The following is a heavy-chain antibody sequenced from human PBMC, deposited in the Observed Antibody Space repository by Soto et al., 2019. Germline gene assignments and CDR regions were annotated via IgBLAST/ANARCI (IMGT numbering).Heavy chain of an antibody. CDR2: VSTYNGNT. CDR3: ARDNGQWLVYD. Sequence: QVQLVQSGAEVKKPGASVKVSCKASGYIFTSYGISWVRQAPGQGLEWGGRVSTYNGNTKYAQKLQGRVTMTTDTSASIAYMELRSLRSDDTAVYYCARDNGQWLVYDWGQGTLVTVSS. D-gene: IGHD6-19*01. J-gene: IGHJ1*01. V-gene: IGHV1-18*01. CDR1: GYIFTSYG.